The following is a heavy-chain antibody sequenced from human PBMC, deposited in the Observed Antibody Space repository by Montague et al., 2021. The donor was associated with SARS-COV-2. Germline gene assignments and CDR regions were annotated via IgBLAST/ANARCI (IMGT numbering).Heavy chain of an antibody. CDR1: GGSISSSDYY. D-gene: IGHD3-16*01. CDR2: IYYTGRT. Sequence: SETLSLTCTVSGGSISSSDYYWGWIRQPPGKELEWIGSIYYTGRTYYKPSLKSRVTMSVDTSENQFSLKLTSVTVADTALYYCARHGGLNEVGHWGQGTLVSVSS. CDR3: ARHGGLNEVGH. V-gene: IGHV4-39*01. J-gene: IGHJ5*02.